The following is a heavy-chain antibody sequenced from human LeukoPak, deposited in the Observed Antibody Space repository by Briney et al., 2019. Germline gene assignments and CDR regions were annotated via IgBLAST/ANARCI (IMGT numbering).Heavy chain of an antibody. D-gene: IGHD2-2*01. V-gene: IGHV1-18*01. CDR2: ISAYNGNT. Sequence: GASVKVSCKASGYTFTSYGISWVRQAPGQGLEWMGWISAYNGNTNYAQKLQGRVTMTTDTSTSTAYMELRSLRSDDTAVYYCAREKSKDDIVVVPATMSYYGMDVWGKGTTVTVSS. J-gene: IGHJ6*04. CDR3: AREKSKDDIVVVPATMSYYGMDV. CDR1: GYTFTSYG.